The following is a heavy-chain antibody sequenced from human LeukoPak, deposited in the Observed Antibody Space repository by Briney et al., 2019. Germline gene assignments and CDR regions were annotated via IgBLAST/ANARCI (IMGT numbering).Heavy chain of an antibody. CDR1: GFTFSSYW. V-gene: IGHV3-7*01. CDR2: IKQDGSEK. J-gene: IGHJ4*02. CDR3: ARASYWNYEYRRDFDY. Sequence: KAGGSLRLSCAASGFTFSSYWMSWVRQAPGKGLEWVANIKQDGSEKYYVDSVKGRFTISRDNAENSLYLQMNSLRAEDTAVYYCARASYWNYEYRRDFDYWGQGTLVTVSS. D-gene: IGHD1-7*01.